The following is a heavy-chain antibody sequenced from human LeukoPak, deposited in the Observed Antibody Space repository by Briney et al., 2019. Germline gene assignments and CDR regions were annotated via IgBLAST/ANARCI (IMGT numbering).Heavy chain of an antibody. CDR2: ISSSSSAI. J-gene: IGHJ2*01. CDR1: GFTFSNYN. V-gene: IGHV3-48*01. Sequence: QPGGSLRLSCAASGFTFSNYNMNWVRQAPGKGLEWVSYISSSSSAIYYADSVKGRFTISRDNAKNSLYLQMNSLRAEDTAVFYCARNSYFDLWGRGTLVTVSS. CDR3: ARNSYFDL. D-gene: IGHD4-23*01.